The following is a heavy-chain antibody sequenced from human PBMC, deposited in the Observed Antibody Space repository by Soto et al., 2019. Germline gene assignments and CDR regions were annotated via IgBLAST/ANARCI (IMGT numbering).Heavy chain of an antibody. Sequence: QVKLVQSGAEEKKPGASVKVSCKASGYTFTSYAMHWVRQAPGQRLEWMGWINAGNGNTKYSQKFQGRFTITRDTSASTAYMELSSLRSEDTAVYYCARAWVVVTAPDYWGQGTLVTVSS. V-gene: IGHV1-3*05. CDR2: INAGNGNT. J-gene: IGHJ4*02. D-gene: IGHD2-21*02. CDR3: ARAWVVVTAPDY. CDR1: GYTFTSYA.